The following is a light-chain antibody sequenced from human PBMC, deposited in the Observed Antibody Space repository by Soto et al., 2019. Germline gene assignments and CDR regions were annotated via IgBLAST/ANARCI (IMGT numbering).Light chain of an antibody. J-gene: IGLJ3*02. Sequence: QSALTQPDSLSGSPGQSITISCTGSSSDIGGFDLVSWYQQHPGKAPKLLLYEVNKRPSGVSNRFSGSKSGNTASLTISGLQADDEAYYYCSSYTSSSTLRVFGGGTKLTVL. CDR1: SSDIGGFDL. CDR2: EVN. CDR3: SSYTSSSTLRV. V-gene: IGLV2-14*02.